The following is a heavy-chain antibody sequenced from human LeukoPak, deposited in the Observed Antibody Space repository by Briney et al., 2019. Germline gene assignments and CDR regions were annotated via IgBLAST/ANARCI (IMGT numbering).Heavy chain of an antibody. CDR1: GGSISSSSAY. CDR3: VSPRGFSYGYFDY. J-gene: IGHJ4*02. Sequence: PSETLSLTCTVSGGSISSSSAYWGWLRQPPGKGLEWVGSIYYSKNTYYNPSLKSRVTISADTSKNQSSLTLGSVSATDTAVYYCVSPRGFSYGYFDYWGQGTLVTVSS. D-gene: IGHD5-18*01. CDR2: IYYSKNT. V-gene: IGHV4-39*01.